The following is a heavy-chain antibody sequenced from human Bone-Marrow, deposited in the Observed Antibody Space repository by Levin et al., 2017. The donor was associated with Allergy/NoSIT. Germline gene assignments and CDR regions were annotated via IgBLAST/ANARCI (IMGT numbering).Heavy chain of an antibody. CDR2: INTRGGST. D-gene: IGHD1-7*01. V-gene: IGHV3-23*01. Sequence: LPGGSLRLSCAASGFTFSSYVMSWVRQAPGKGLEWVSLINTRGGSTYYAHSVKGRFTISRDDSKNTLYLQVNSLTAEDTAIYYCAARGITGTRWAFDIWGQGTMVTVSS. CDR3: AARGITGTRWAFDI. CDR1: GFTFSSYV. J-gene: IGHJ3*02.